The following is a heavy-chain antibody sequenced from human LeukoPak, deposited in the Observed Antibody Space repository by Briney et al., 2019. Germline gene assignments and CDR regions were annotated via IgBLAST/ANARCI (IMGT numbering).Heavy chain of an antibody. Sequence: SETLSLTCTVSGGSISSYYWSWIRQPPGKGLEWIGYIYYSGSTNYNPSLKSRVTISVDTFKNQFSLKLSSVTAADTAVYYCARHRTDYYDSSGDAFDIWGQGTMVTVSS. CDR3: ARHRTDYYDSSGDAFDI. CDR1: GGSISSYY. J-gene: IGHJ3*02. D-gene: IGHD3-22*01. CDR2: IYYSGST. V-gene: IGHV4-59*08.